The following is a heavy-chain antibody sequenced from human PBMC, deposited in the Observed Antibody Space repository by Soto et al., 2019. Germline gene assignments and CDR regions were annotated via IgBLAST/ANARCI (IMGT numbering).Heavy chain of an antibody. V-gene: IGHV4-39*01. CDR3: ARHVNPWAQGAFDI. J-gene: IGHJ3*02. Sequence: QLQLQESGPGLVKPSETLSLTCTVSGGSISSSSYYWGWIRQPPGKGLEWIGNVYYSGSTYYNPSLNCRVTISVDTSKNQFSLKLSSVTAADTAVYYCARHVNPWAQGAFDIWGQGTMVTVSS. CDR1: GGSISSSSYY. D-gene: IGHD7-27*01. CDR2: VYYSGST.